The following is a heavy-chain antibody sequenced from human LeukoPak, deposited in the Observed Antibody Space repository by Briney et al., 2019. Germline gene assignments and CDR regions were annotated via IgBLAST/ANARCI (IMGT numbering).Heavy chain of an antibody. CDR1: GFTFSSYA. Sequence: PGGSLRLSCAASGFTFSSYAMSWVRQAPGKGLEWVSAISGSGGSTYYADSVKGRFTISRDNSKNTLYLQMNSLRAEDTAVYYCAGITIFGVTDGPFDYWGQGTLVTVSS. V-gene: IGHV3-23*01. D-gene: IGHD3-3*01. J-gene: IGHJ4*02. CDR3: AGITIFGVTDGPFDY. CDR2: ISGSGGST.